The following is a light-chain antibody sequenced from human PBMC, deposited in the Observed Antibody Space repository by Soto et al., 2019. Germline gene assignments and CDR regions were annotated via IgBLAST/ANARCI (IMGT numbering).Light chain of an antibody. CDR3: SSYTSSSTLVV. J-gene: IGLJ2*01. CDR1: GSDVGGYNY. CDR2: DVS. Sequence: QSVLTQPASVSGSPGQSITISCTGTGSDVGGYNYVSWYQQHPGKAPKLMIYDVSNRPSGVSNRFSGSKSGNTASLTISGLQAEDEADYYCSSYTSSSTLVVFGGRTKLTVL. V-gene: IGLV2-14*01.